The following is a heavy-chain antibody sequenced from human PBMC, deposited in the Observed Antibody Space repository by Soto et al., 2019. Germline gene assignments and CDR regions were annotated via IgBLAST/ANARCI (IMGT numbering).Heavy chain of an antibody. Sequence: GASVKVSCKASGGTFSSYAISWVRQAPGQGLEWMGGIIPIFGTANYAQKFQGRVTITADESTSTAYMELSSLRSADTAVYYCARETPRLYGMDVWGQGTTVTVSS. D-gene: IGHD6-25*01. CDR2: IIPIFGTA. CDR3: ARETPRLYGMDV. J-gene: IGHJ6*02. CDR1: GGTFSSYA. V-gene: IGHV1-69*13.